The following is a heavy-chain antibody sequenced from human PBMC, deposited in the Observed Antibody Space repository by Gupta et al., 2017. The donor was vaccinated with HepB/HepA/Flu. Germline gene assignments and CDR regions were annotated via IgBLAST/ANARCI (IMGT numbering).Heavy chain of an antibody. CDR2: SRNKANSYAT. Sequence: EVQLVESGGCLVQPGGSLKLSCAASGFTFRGSAMLWVRQASGKGLEWVGRSRNKANSYATAYAASVKGRFTISRDDSKNTAYLQMNSLKTEDTAVYYCTRRALYGDLDAFDIWGQGTMVTVSS. CDR3: TRRALYGDLDAFDI. D-gene: IGHD4-17*01. J-gene: IGHJ3*02. CDR1: GFTFRGSA. V-gene: IGHV3-73*02.